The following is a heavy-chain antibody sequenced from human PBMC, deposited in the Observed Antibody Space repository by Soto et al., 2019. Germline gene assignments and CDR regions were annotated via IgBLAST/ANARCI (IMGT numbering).Heavy chain of an antibody. CDR3: ARVAHYYDSSGYSESFDY. CDR2: ISSSSSYI. V-gene: IGHV3-21*01. J-gene: IGHJ4*02. Sequence: GGSLRLSCAASGFTFSSYWMHWVRQAPGKGLEWVSSISSSSSYIYYADSVKGRFTISRDNAKNSLYLQMNSLRAEDTAVHYCARVAHYYDSSGYSESFDYWCQGTLVTVSS. D-gene: IGHD3-22*01. CDR1: GFTFSSYW.